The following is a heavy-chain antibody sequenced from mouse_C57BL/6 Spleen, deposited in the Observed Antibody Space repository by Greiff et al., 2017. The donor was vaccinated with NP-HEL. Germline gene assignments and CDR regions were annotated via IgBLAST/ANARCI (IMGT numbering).Heavy chain of an antibody. V-gene: IGHV1-82*01. CDR1: GYAFSSSW. Sequence: LVESGPELVKPGASVKISCKASGYAFSSSWMNWVKQRPGKGLEWIGRIYPGDGDTNYNGKFKGKATLTADKSSSTAYMQLSSLTSEDSAVYFCARSTTVVAHWYFDVWGTGTTVTVSS. J-gene: IGHJ1*03. D-gene: IGHD1-1*01. CDR3: ARSTTVVAHWYFDV. CDR2: IYPGDGDT.